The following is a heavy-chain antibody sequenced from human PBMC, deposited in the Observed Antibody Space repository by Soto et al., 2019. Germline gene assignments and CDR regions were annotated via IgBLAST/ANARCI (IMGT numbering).Heavy chain of an antibody. J-gene: IGHJ6*02. CDR1: GFTVSSNY. V-gene: IGHV3-53*01. Sequence: EVQLVESGGGLIQPGGSLRLSCAASGFTVSSNYMSWVRQAPGKGLEWVSVIYSGGSTYYADSVKGRFTISRDNSKNTLYLQMNSLRAEDTAVYYCARDGRSSSWTDYYYYGMDVWGQGTTVTVSS. D-gene: IGHD6-13*01. CDR2: IYSGGST. CDR3: ARDGRSSSWTDYYYYGMDV.